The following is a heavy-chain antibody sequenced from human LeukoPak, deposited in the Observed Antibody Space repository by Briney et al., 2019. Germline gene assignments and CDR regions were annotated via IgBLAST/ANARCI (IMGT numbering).Heavy chain of an antibody. CDR1: GYTLTELS. CDR3: ATDRPGLTARISQASLDY. Sequence: ASVKVSCKVSGYTLTELSMHWVRQAPGKGLEWMGGFDPEDGETIYAQKFQGRVTMTEDTSTDTAYMELSSLRSEDTAMYYCATDRPGLTARISQASLDYWGQGTLVTVSS. D-gene: IGHD4/OR15-4a*01. V-gene: IGHV1-24*01. J-gene: IGHJ4*02. CDR2: FDPEDGET.